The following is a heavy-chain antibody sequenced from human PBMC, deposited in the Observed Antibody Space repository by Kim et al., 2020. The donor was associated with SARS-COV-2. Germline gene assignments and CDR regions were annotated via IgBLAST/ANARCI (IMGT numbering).Heavy chain of an antibody. CDR3: AREGFYRSSWFVDYSGMDV. J-gene: IGHJ6*02. CDR2: ITAYNGNS. Sequence: ASVKISCKASGFTFSSYGISWVRQAPGQGLEWMGWITAYNGNSHYGPRVHRRITLTTDRSTNTSYMELESLTSDDTAVYYCAREGFYRSSWFVDYSGMDVWGQGTTVIVSS. CDR1: GFTFSSYG. D-gene: IGHD6-13*01. V-gene: IGHV1-18*01.